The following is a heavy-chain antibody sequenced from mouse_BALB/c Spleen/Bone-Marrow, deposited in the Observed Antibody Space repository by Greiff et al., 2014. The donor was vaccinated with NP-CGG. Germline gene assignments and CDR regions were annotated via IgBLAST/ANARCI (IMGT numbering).Heavy chain of an antibody. CDR1: GYTFTDYY. J-gene: IGHJ3*01. Sequence: QVQLQQSGAELARPGASVKLSCKASGYTFTDYYINWVKQRTGQGLEWIGEIYPGSGNTYYNEKFKGKATLTADKSSSTAYMQLSSLTCEDSAVYFCAREGDPGAWFAYWGQGTLVTVSA. D-gene: IGHD3-3*01. V-gene: IGHV1-77*01. CDR3: AREGDPGAWFAY. CDR2: IYPGSGNT.